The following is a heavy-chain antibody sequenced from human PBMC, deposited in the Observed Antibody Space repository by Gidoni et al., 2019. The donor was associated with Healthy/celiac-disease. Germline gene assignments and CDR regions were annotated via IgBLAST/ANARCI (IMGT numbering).Heavy chain of an antibody. V-gene: IGHV3-43*02. CDR3: AKDIAGVETSYYYYGMDV. CDR1: GFTFDDYA. D-gene: IGHD2-15*01. CDR2: ISGDGGST. J-gene: IGHJ6*02. Sequence: EVQLVESGGGVVQPGGSLRLSCAASGFTFDDYAMHWVRQAPGKGLEWVSLISGDGGSTYYADSVKGRFTISRDNSKNSLYLQMNSLRTEDTALYYCAKDIAGVETSYYYYGMDVWGQGTTVTVSS.